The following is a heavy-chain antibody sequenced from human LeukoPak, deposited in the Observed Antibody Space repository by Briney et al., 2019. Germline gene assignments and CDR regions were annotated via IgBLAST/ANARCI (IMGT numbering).Heavy chain of an antibody. CDR2: IFDGKTI. V-gene: IGHV4-34*01. CDR3: ARGPWIPISQLWWYFQH. Sequence: ASETLSLTCAVYGGSFSGYYWSWIRQPPGKGLEWIGDIFDGKTINYNPSLKSRVTISAVTSSQQFSLSLKSVAAADTAVYYCARGPWIPISQLWWYFQHWGQGTLVTVSS. CDR1: GGSFSGYY. J-gene: IGHJ1*01. D-gene: IGHD2-21*01.